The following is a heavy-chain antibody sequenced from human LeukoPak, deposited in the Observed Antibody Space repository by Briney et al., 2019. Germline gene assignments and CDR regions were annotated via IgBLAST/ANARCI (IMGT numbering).Heavy chain of an antibody. CDR1: GGTFSSYT. V-gene: IGHV1-69*02. J-gene: IGHJ4*02. CDR2: IIPILGIA. D-gene: IGHD2-15*01. CDR3: ARARFEGSCSGGSCYSGPDY. Sequence: GASVKVSCKASGGTFSSYTISWVRQAPGQGLEWMGRIIPILGIANYAQKFQGRVTITADKSTSTAYMELSSLRSEDTAVYYCARARFEGSCSGGSCYSGPDYWGQGTLVTGSS.